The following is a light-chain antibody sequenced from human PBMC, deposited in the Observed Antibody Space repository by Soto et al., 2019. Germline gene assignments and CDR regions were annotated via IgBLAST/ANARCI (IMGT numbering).Light chain of an antibody. J-gene: IGLJ2*01. Sequence: QLVLTQSPSASASLGASVKLTCTLSSGHSSYAIAWHQQQPEKGPRYLMKLDSDGSHTKGDAITDRFSGSSSGAERYLTIASLQSEDEAYYYCQTWGTGIHVVFGGGTKLTVL. V-gene: IGLV4-69*01. CDR3: QTWGTGIHVV. CDR1: SGHSSYA. CDR2: LDSDGSH.